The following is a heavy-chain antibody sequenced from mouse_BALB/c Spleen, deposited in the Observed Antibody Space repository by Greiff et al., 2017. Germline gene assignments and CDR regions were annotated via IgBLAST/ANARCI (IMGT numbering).Heavy chain of an antibody. Sequence: DVQLQESGAELVRPGALVKLSCKASGFNIKDYYMHWVKQRPEQGLEWIGWIDPENGNTIYDPKFQGKASITADTSSNTAYLQLSSLTSEDTAVYYCGYGNYVWYFDVWGAGTTVTVSS. J-gene: IGHJ1*01. V-gene: IGHV14-1*02. CDR2: IDPENGNT. CDR3: GYGNYVWYFDV. CDR1: GFNIKDYY. D-gene: IGHD2-10*02.